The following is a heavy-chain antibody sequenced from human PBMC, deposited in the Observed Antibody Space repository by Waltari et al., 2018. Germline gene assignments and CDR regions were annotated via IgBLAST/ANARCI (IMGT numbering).Heavy chain of an antibody. CDR2: ISSSSSYI. J-gene: IGHJ4*02. CDR1: GFTFSSYS. Sequence: EVQLVESGGGLVKPGGSLRLSCAASGFTFSSYSMNWVRQAPGKGLEWVSSISSSSSYIYYADSVKGRFTISRDNAKNSLYLQMNSLRAEDTAVYYCASVPPDYDFWSGYSYYFDYWGQGTLVTVSS. D-gene: IGHD3-3*01. V-gene: IGHV3-21*01. CDR3: ASVPPDYDFWSGYSYYFDY.